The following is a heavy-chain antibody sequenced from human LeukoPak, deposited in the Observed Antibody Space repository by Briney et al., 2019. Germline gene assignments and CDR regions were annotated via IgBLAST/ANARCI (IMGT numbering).Heavy chain of an antibody. CDR1: GFTFSTYA. D-gene: IGHD6-13*01. J-gene: IGHJ4*02. CDR2: ISGSGSST. V-gene: IGHV3-23*01. Sequence: GGSLRLSCAASGFTFSTYALSWVRQAPGKGLEWVSGISGSGSSTYYADSVKGRFTTSRDNSKNTVHLQMNSLRAEDTAVYYCVKVLRIAATGSFDYWGQGTLVTVSS. CDR3: VKVLRIAATGSFDY.